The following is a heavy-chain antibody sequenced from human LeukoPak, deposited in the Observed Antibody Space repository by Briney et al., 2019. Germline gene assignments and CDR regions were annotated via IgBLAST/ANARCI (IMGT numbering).Heavy chain of an antibody. CDR2: ISWNGYDI. J-gene: IGHJ6*03. CDR1: GFTFDEYA. Sequence: GGSLRLSCAASGFTFDEYAMHWVRQPPGKGLEWVSGISWNGYDIGYADSVKGRFTISRDNAKNSLYLQMNSLRAEDMAVYYCARGVGTSYHYHMDVWGKGTTVIVSS. V-gene: IGHV3-9*03. D-gene: IGHD1-26*01. CDR3: ARGVGTSYHYHMDV.